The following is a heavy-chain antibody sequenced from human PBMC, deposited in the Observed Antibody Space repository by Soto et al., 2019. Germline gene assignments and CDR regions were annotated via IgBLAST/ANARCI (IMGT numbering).Heavy chain of an antibody. J-gene: IGHJ5*02. CDR1: GFTFSSYA. Sequence: GSRTLSFAASGFTFSSYAMSCVRQSPGKGLEWVSSISGSGGSTYYADSVKGRFTISRDNSKNTLYLQMNSLRAEDTAVYYCAKDQPVPRNWFDTWGQGTLVTVSS. V-gene: IGHV3-23*01. D-gene: IGHD2-2*01. CDR2: ISGSGGST. CDR3: AKDQPVPRNWFDT.